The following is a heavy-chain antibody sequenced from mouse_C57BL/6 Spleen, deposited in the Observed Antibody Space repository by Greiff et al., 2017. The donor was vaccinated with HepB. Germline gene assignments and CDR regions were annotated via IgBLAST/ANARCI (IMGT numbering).Heavy chain of an antibody. J-gene: IGHJ3*01. CDR3: AREKIYDYDGWFAY. Sequence: DVQLQESGPGLVKPSQSLSLTCSVTGYSITSGYYWNWIRQFPGNKLEWMGYISYDGSNNYNPSLKNRISITRDTSKNQFFLKLNSVTTEDTATYYCAREKIYDYDGWFAYWGQGTLVTVSA. V-gene: IGHV3-6*01. CDR1: GYSITSGYY. D-gene: IGHD2-4*01. CDR2: ISYDGSN.